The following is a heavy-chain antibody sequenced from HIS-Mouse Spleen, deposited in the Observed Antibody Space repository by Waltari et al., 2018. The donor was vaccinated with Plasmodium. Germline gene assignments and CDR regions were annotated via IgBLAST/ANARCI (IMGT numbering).Heavy chain of an antibody. V-gene: IGHV3-48*01. CDR2: ISSSSSTI. CDR1: GFTFSSYS. CDR3: ARDSGYDFWSGSNAFDI. D-gene: IGHD3-3*01. J-gene: IGHJ3*02. Sequence: EVQLVESGGGLVQPGGSLRLSCAASGFTFSSYSMTLVRQAPGKGLEWVSYISSSSSTIYYADSVKGRFTISRDNAKNSLYLQMNSLRAEDTAVYYCARDSGYDFWSGSNAFDIWGQGTMVTVSS.